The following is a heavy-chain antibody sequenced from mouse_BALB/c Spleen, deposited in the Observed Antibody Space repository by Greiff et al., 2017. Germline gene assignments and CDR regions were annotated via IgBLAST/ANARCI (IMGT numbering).Heavy chain of an antibody. CDR3: AREEDSSGSFDV. CDR1: GYTFTSYW. CDR2: INPSTGYT. Sequence: VQVVESGAELAKPGASVKMSCKASGYTFTSYWMHWVKQRPGQGLEWIGYINPSTGYTEYNQKFKDKATLTADKSSSTAYMQLSSLTSEDSAVYYCAREEDSSGSFDVWGAGTTVTVSS. J-gene: IGHJ1*01. V-gene: IGHV1-7*01. D-gene: IGHD3-2*01.